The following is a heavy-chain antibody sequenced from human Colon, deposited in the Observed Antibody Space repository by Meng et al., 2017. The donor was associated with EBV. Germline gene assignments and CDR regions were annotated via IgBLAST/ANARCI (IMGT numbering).Heavy chain of an antibody. CDR3: ARLYPPDQWLLTSDTSEY. CDR2: INHSGST. CDR1: GGSFSGHY. V-gene: IGHV4-34*01. Sequence: QGHLPDGGPGLLTPSATLSLPVSLYGGSFSGHYWTWIRQPPGKGLEWIGEINHSGSTNYNPSLKSRVTISTDTSKNQFSLKVKSVTAADTAVYFCARLYPPDQWLLTSDTSEYWGQGTLVTVSS. D-gene: IGHD6-19*01. J-gene: IGHJ4*02.